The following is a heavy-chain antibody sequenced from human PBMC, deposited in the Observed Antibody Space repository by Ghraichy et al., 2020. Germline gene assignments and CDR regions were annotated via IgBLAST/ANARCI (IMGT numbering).Heavy chain of an antibody. CDR2: IFYSGGT. CDR1: GGSITGYY. J-gene: IGHJ4*02. Sequence: SETLSLTCTVSGGSITGYYWSWIRQPPGKGLEWIGYIFYSGGTNYNPSLKSRVTLSVDTSKNQFSLKMTSMTAADTAMYYCARGERLGLDYWGQGPLVTVSS. CDR3: ARGERLGLDY. D-gene: IGHD3-3*01. V-gene: IGHV4-59*01.